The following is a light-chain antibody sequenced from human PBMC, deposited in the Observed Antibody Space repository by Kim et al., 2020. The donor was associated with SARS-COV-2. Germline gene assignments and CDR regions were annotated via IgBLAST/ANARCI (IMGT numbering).Light chain of an antibody. CDR3: QQYGNTPYT. J-gene: IGKJ2*01. Sequence: SLTPGERVPLSCRASLSVDNYLAWYQQKPGQAPRVLIYSASTRATGIPDRISGSGYGTDFTPTITRLEPEDFAKYYCQQYGNTPYTFGQGTKLEI. V-gene: IGKV3-20*01. CDR2: SAS. CDR1: LSVDNY.